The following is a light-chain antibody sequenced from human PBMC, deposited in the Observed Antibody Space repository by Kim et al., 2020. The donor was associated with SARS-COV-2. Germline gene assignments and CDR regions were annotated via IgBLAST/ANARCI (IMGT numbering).Light chain of an antibody. CDR2: DAS. J-gene: IGKJ2*01. CDR1: QGINHY. V-gene: IGKV1-16*02. CDR3: QQYATYPYT. Sequence: SASVGDRVTIPCRASQGINHYLAWFQQKAGEAPKSLIYDASSLHSGVPSKFSGSGSGTDFTLTISSLQPEDFATYYCQQYATYPYTFGQGTKLEI.